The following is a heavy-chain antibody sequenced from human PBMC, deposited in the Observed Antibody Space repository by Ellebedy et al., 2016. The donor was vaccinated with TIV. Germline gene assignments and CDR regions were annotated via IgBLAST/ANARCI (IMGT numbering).Heavy chain of an antibody. D-gene: IGHD2-8*02. CDR2: TYYRSKWYN. CDR3: ARDPRKGTGAFDI. Sequence: SQTLSLICAISGDSVSSNSVAWNWIRQSPSRGLEWLGRTYYRSKWYNDYAVSVKSRITINPDTSKNQFSLQLSSVTAADTAVYYCARDPRKGTGAFDIWGQGTMVTVSS. J-gene: IGHJ3*02. CDR1: GDSVSSNSVA. V-gene: IGHV6-1*01.